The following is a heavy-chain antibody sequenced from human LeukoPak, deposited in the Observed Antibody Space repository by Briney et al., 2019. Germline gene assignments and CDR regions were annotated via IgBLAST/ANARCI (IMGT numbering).Heavy chain of an antibody. J-gene: IGHJ4*02. CDR1: GFTFSSYG. V-gene: IGHV3-30*18. Sequence: GGSLRLSCAASGFTFSSYGIPWVRQAPGEGLEWVAVISYDGSNKYYADSVKGRLTISRDNSKNTLYLQMNSLRAEDTAVYYCAKEGNYYDSSGYSLDYFAYWGQGTLVSVSS. CDR2: ISYDGSNK. D-gene: IGHD3-22*01. CDR3: AKEGNYYDSSGYSLDYFAY.